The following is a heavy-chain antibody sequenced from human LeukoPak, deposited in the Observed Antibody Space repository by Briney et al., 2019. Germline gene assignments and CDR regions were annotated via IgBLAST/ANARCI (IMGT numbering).Heavy chain of an antibody. D-gene: IGHD3-10*01. J-gene: IGHJ4*02. CDR1: GFTFSYHS. CDR3: ARVASSYSYYFDY. CDR2: ISSSVSTI. V-gene: IGHV3-11*04. Sequence: GGSLRLSCAASGFTFSYHSMSWIRQAPGKGLEWVSYISSSVSTIYYADSVKGRFTISRDNAKNSLYLQMNSLRAEDTAVYYCARVASSYSYYFDYWGQGTLVTVSS.